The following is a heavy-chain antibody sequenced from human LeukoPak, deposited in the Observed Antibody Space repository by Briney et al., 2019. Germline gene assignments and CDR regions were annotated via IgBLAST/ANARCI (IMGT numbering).Heavy chain of an antibody. V-gene: IGHV1-8*02. CDR1: GYTFSNFD. CDR3: ARSRRGYYMDV. Sequence: GASVKVSCKASGYTFSNFDFNWVRQAPGQGVEWMAWMNPGSGDTGSEGRFQARLTLSSNTSITTASMELRSLTSDDTAVYYCARSRRGYYMDVWGKGTTVIVSS. CDR2: MNPGSGDT. J-gene: IGHJ6*03.